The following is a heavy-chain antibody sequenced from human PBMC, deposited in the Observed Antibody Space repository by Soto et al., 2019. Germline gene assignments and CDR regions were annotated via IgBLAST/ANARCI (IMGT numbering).Heavy chain of an antibody. Sequence: SETLSLTCTVSGGSISSSSYYWGWIRQPPGKGLEWIGSIYYSGSTYYNPSLKSRVTISVDTSKNQFSLKLSSVTAADTAVYYCAIQRVDYGDVINYYYYYMDVWGKGTTVTVSS. CDR3: AIQRVDYGDVINYYYYYMDV. J-gene: IGHJ6*03. CDR1: GGSISSSSYY. D-gene: IGHD4-17*01. V-gene: IGHV4-39*01. CDR2: IYYSGST.